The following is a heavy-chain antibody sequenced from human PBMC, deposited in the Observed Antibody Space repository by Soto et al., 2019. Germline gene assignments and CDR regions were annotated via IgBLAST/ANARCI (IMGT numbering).Heavy chain of an antibody. V-gene: IGHV1-8*01. CDR2: MSPNSGNT. Sequence: GASVKVSCKASGYTFTNYDINWVRQAAGQGLEWMGWMSPNSGNTGYAQKFQGRVTMARNTSISTAYMELSSLRSEDTAVYYCARGPRQDFWSGYYTGHWFDPWGQGTLVTAPQ. CDR1: GYTFTNYD. J-gene: IGHJ5*02. D-gene: IGHD3-3*01. CDR3: ARGPRQDFWSGYYTGHWFDP.